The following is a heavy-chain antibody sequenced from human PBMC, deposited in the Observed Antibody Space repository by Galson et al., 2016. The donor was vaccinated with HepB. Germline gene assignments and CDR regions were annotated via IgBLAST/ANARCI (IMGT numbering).Heavy chain of an antibody. V-gene: IGHV3-66*01. CDR1: GFTVSDNY. CDR2: IYTGGST. J-gene: IGHJ4*02. Sequence: SLRLSCAASGFTVSDNYMSWVRQAPGKGLVWVSTIYTGGSTFYADSVEGRFTISGDNSKNTLYLQMDSLRAEDTAVYYCAKNGVYYDPLTGHFDYWGQGTPVTVSS. CDR3: AKNGVYYDPLTGHFDY. D-gene: IGHD3-9*01.